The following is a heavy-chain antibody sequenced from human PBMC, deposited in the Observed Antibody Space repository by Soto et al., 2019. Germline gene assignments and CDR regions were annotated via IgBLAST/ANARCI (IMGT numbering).Heavy chain of an antibody. D-gene: IGHD1-26*01. CDR2: IYFDGITT. CDR3: ASGSAMGFDY. Sequence: GGSLRLSCTASGFTFNTHWMHWVRQAPGKGLVWVSRIYFDGITTNYADSVKGRLTVSRDNAKNTVYLHVNTLRDEDTAVYYCASGSAMGFDYWGKGTLVTVSP. CDR1: GFTFNTHW. V-gene: IGHV3-74*01. J-gene: IGHJ4*02.